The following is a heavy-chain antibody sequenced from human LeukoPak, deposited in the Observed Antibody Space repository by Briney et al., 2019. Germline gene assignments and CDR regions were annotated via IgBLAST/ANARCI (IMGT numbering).Heavy chain of an antibody. CDR3: ARDGPSPMPEFDY. D-gene: IGHD2-2*01. CDR2: IIPIFGTA. CDR1: GGTFSSYA. J-gene: IGHJ4*02. Sequence: GASVKVSCKASGGTFSSYAISWVRQAPGQGLEWMGGIIPIFGTANYAQKFQGRVTMTRDTSISTAYMELSGLSSDDTAVYYCARDGPSPMPEFDYWGQGTLVTVSS. V-gene: IGHV1-69*05.